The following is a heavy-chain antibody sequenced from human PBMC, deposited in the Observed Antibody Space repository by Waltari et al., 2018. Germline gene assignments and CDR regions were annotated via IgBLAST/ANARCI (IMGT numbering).Heavy chain of an antibody. V-gene: IGHV1-2*04. CDR3: ARRSCTGECYAPYVY. D-gene: IGHD2-8*02. J-gene: IGHJ4*02. Sequence: QVQLVQSGAEVTKPGASVKVSCKPSGYTFTDYHIHWVRQAPGQGLEWMGWINPKSGGTYYAQTFQGWVTMTRDTATSIVYRELSSLKADDTAVYYCARRSCTGECYAPYVYWGQGSLVTVSS. CDR1: GYTFTDYH. CDR2: INPKSGGT.